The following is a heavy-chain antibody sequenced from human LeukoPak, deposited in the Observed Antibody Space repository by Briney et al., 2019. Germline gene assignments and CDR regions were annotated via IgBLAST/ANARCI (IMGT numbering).Heavy chain of an antibody. Sequence: SETLSLTCAVYGGSFSGYYWSWIRQPPGKGLEWIGEINHSGSTNYNPSLKSRVTISVDTSKNQFSLKLSSVTAADTAVYYCARDRIASWSYAFDPWGQGTLVTVSS. CDR3: ARDRIASWSYAFDP. V-gene: IGHV4-34*01. CDR1: GGSFSGYY. CDR2: INHSGST. D-gene: IGHD3-16*01. J-gene: IGHJ5*02.